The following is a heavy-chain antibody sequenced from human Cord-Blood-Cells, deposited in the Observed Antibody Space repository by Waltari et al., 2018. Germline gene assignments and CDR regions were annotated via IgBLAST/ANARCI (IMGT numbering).Heavy chain of an antibody. CDR3: ARGEQLAHAFDI. J-gene: IGHJ3*02. V-gene: IGHV4-30-2*01. CDR1: GGSISSGGYS. Sequence: QLQLQESGSGLVKPSQTLSLTCAVSGGSISSGGYSWSWLRQPPGKGLEWIGYIYHSGSTYYNPSLKSRVTISVDRSKNQFSLKLSSVTAADTAVYYCARGEQLAHAFDIWGQGTMVTVSS. D-gene: IGHD6-6*01. CDR2: IYHSGST.